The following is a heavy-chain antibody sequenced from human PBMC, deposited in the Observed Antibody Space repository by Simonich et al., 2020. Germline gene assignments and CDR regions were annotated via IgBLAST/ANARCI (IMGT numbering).Heavy chain of an antibody. V-gene: IGHV4-59*08. CDR2: IYYRGRT. CDR3: ARHDRWLQFYFDY. Sequence: QVQLQESGPGLVKPSETLSLTCTVSGGAISSYYWSWLRQPPGKGLEWIGYIYYRGRTNYNPSLKSRVTISVDTSKNQFSLKLSSVTAADTAVYYCARHDRWLQFYFDYWGQGTLVTVSS. D-gene: IGHD5-12*01. J-gene: IGHJ4*02. CDR1: GGAISSYY.